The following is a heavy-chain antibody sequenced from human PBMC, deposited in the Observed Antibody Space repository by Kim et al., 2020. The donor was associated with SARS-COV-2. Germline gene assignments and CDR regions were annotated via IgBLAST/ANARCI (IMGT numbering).Heavy chain of an antibody. V-gene: IGHV4-59*01. D-gene: IGHD1-1*01. CDR2: VSHSGST. CDR3: AREFQGFDHNSPRYFYYAYMDV. CDR1: GASISSDY. Sequence: SETLSLTCTVSGASISSDYWSWIRQPPGKGLEWIGHVSHSGSTNYSPSLKSRISISVDTSKNQFALKLNSVTAADTAVYYCAREFQGFDHNSPRYFYYAYMDVWGKGTTVTVSS. J-gene: IGHJ6*03.